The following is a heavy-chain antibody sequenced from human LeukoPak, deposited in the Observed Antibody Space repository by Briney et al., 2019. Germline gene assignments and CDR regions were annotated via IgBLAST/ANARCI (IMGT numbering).Heavy chain of an antibody. CDR2: IRYDGSNK. J-gene: IGHJ4*02. Sequence: GGSLRLSCAASRFTFSCYGIHWVRQAPGKGLEWGAFIRYDGSNKYYADSVKGRFTISRDNSKNTLYLQMNSLRAQDTAVYYCAKFPLDYWGQGTLVTVSS. V-gene: IGHV3-30*02. CDR3: AKFPLDY. CDR1: RFTFSCYG.